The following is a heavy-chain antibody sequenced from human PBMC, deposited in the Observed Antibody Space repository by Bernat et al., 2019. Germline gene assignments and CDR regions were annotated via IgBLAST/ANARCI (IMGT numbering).Heavy chain of an antibody. J-gene: IGHJ4*02. Sequence: EVQLLESGGGLVQPGGSLRLSCAASGFIFNNYVMGWVRQAPGKGLEWVSDINVSGGNTYYADSVKGRFTISRDNSRNTLFLQMNSLRVGDTAEYYCVKMARDTGGPYDYWGQGTLVTVSS. D-gene: IGHD5-24*01. CDR1: GFIFNNYV. V-gene: IGHV3-23*01. CDR2: INVSGGNT. CDR3: VKMARDTGGPYDY.